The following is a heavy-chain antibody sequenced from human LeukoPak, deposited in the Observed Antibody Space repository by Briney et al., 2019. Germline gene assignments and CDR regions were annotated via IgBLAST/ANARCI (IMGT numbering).Heavy chain of an antibody. V-gene: IGHV6-1*01. CDR1: GDSVSSNSVA. CDR3: ARGEDYVWTG. CDR2: AYYRSVWYN. Sequence: PSQTLSLTCAISGDSVSSNSVAWNWIRQSPSRGLEWLGGAYYRSVWYNDYAVSVQSRITINPDTSNNQFSLHLNSVTPEDTAVYYCARGEDYVWTGWGQGILVTVSS. D-gene: IGHD3-16*01. J-gene: IGHJ4*02.